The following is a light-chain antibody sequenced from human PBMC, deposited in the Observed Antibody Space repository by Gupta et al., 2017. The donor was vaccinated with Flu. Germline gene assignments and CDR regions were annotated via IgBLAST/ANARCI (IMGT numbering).Light chain of an antibody. CDR3: MQSIQRASFT. Sequence: TPGEPASISLRSSQSIVNSNGYNDLEWYLQKPGQSPQLLIYLGSNRASGVPDRFSGSGSGTDFTLNISRVEAEDVGVYYCMQSIQRASFTFGEGTKVEIK. CDR2: LGS. CDR1: QSIVNSNGYND. J-gene: IGKJ4*01. V-gene: IGKV2-28*01.